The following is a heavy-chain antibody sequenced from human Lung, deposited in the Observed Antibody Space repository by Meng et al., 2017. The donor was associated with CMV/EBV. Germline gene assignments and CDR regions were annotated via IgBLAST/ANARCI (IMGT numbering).Heavy chain of an antibody. CDR3: TKGYSGIDIYAVDV. J-gene: IGHJ3*01. CDR2: VGNKASRYTT. CDR1: GFIFSDHY. Sequence: SCAGSGFIFSDHYIDWVRQAPGKGLEWVGRVGNKASRYTTEYAASVTGRFTFSRGDSENSLYLQMNSLKNEDTAIYYCTKGYSGIDIYAVDVWGPGXMVTVSS. D-gene: IGHD5-12*01. V-gene: IGHV3-72*01.